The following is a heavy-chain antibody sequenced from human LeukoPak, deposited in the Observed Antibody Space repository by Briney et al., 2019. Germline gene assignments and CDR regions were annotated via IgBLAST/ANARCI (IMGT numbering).Heavy chain of an antibody. CDR3: ARGGYSSGAF. CDR2: ISSSSSYI. J-gene: IGHJ4*02. V-gene: IGHV3-21*01. CDR1: GFTVSSNS. Sequence: GGSLRLSCTVSGFTVSSNSMNWVRQAPGKGLEWVSSISSSSSYIYYADSVKGRFTISRDNAKNSLYLQMNSLRAEDTAVYYCARGGYSSGAFWGQGTLVTVSS. D-gene: IGHD6-19*01.